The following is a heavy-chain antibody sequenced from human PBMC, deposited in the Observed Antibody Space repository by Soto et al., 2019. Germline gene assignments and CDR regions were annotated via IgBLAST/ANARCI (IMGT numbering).Heavy chain of an antibody. J-gene: IGHJ4*02. CDR3: ARGVRITMVRGVNRLYYFDY. CDR1: GYTFTSYD. CDR2: MNPNSGNT. V-gene: IGHV1-8*01. Sequence: QVQLVQSGAEAKKPGASVKVSCKASGYTFTSYDINWVRQATGQGLEWMGWMNPNSGNTGYAQKFQGRVTMTRNTSISTAYMELSSLRSEDTAVYYCARGVRITMVRGVNRLYYFDYWGQGTLVTVSS. D-gene: IGHD3-10*01.